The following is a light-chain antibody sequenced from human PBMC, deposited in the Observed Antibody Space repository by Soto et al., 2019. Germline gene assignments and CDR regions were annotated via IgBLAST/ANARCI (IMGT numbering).Light chain of an antibody. Sequence: EIVLPQSPATLSLSPGERATLSCRASQSVSSYFAWYQQKPGQAPRLLIYDASNRATGIPARFSGSGSGTDFTLTISSLEPEDFAVYDCQQRSNWPRTFGQGTKVDIK. V-gene: IGKV3-11*01. J-gene: IGKJ1*01. CDR1: QSVSSY. CDR3: QQRSNWPRT. CDR2: DAS.